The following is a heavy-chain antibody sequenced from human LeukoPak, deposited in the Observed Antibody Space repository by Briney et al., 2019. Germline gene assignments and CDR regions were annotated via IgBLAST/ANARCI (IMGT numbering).Heavy chain of an antibody. CDR2: IATGSSHI. V-gene: IGHV3-21*01. D-gene: IGHD7-27*01. CDR3: ARDGPNWSRNC. Sequence: GGSLRISCAASGFTFSPSGMTWVRQAPGKGLEWVSTIATGSSHIFYADSVKGRFTTSRDDAKNSLYLQLHRLRTEDTGIYYCARDGPNWSRNCWGQGTLVTVSS. J-gene: IGHJ4*02. CDR1: GFTFSPSG.